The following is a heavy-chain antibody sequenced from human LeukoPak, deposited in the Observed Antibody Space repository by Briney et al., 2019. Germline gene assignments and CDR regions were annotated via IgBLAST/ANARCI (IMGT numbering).Heavy chain of an antibody. V-gene: IGHV3-9*01. Sequence: GRSLRLSCAASGFPFDDYGMHWVRQGPGKGLEWVSGISWNSGSIGYADSVKGRFTISRDNSKNTLYLQMNSLRAEDTAVYYCANGGVIADWGQGTLVTVSS. CDR1: GFPFDDYG. CDR2: ISWNSGSI. D-gene: IGHD3-16*02. CDR3: ANGGVIAD. J-gene: IGHJ4*02.